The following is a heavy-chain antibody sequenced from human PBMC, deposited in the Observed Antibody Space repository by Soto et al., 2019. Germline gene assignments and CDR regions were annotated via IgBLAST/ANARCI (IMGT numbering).Heavy chain of an antibody. CDR2: ISSSGSTI. CDR3: ARDLPDSTGLDFDL. D-gene: IGHD6-25*01. V-gene: IGHV3-11*01. Sequence: QVQLVESGGDLVKPGGSLRLSCAASGFTFSDYYMNWVRQAPGKGLEWVSYISSSGSTIYYSDSVKGRFTISRDNAKNSLYLQMNSLRAEDTAVYYCARDLPDSTGLDFDLWGRGTLVTVSS. CDR1: GFTFSDYY. J-gene: IGHJ2*01.